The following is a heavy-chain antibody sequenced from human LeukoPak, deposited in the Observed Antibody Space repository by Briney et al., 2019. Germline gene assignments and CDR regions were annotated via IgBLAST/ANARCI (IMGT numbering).Heavy chain of an antibody. V-gene: IGHV4-4*07. Sequence: SETLTLTCTVSGGSISNYYWSWIRQPAGKGLEWIGRVHSSRGSNYNPSLKSRVTMSVDTSKNQVSLKLIAVTAADSAVYYCARENWNYGEDFWGQGALVTVSS. D-gene: IGHD1-7*01. CDR2: VHSSRGS. CDR1: GGSISNYY. J-gene: IGHJ4*02. CDR3: ARENWNYGEDF.